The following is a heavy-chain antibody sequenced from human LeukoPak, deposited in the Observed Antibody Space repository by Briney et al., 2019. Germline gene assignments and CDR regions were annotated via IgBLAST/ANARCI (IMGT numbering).Heavy chain of an antibody. J-gene: IGHJ5*02. CDR1: GASISSTNW. CDR3: ARSGGPLNWFDP. Sequence: SETLSLTCAVSGASISSTNWWSWIRQPPGKGLEWIGEINHSGSTNYNPSLKSQVTISVDTSKNQFSLKLSSVTAADTAVYYCARSGGPLNWFDPWGQGTPVTVSS. V-gene: IGHV4-4*02. CDR2: INHSGST.